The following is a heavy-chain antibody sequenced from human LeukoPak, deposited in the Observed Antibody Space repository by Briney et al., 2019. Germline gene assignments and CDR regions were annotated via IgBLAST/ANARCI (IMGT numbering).Heavy chain of an antibody. Sequence: GGSLRLSCAASGFTFSSYSMNWVRQAPGKGLEWVSSISSSSSYIYYADSVKGRFTISRGNAKNSLYLQMNSLRAEDTAVYYCARAWHGDSSGYYYFDYWGQGTLVTVSS. V-gene: IGHV3-21*01. J-gene: IGHJ4*02. CDR1: GFTFSSYS. D-gene: IGHD3-22*01. CDR2: ISSSSSYI. CDR3: ARAWHGDSSGYYYFDY.